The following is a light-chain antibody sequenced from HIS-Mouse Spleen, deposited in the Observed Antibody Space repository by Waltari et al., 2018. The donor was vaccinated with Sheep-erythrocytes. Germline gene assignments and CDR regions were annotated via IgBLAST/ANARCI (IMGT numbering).Light chain of an antibody. CDR1: SSNIGSNY. CDR2: RNN. CDR3: AAWDDSRSGPV. V-gene: IGLV1-47*01. Sequence: QSALTQPASVSGSPGQSITIPCSGSSSNIGSNYVSWYQQLPAPTPKLLINRNNQRPSGVPDRFSGSKSGTSASLAISGLRSEDEADYYCAAWDDSRSGPVFGGGTKLTVL. J-gene: IGLJ3*02.